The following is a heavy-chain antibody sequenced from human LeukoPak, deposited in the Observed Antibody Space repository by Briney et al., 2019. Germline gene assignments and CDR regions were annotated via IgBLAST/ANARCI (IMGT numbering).Heavy chain of an antibody. J-gene: IGHJ4*02. Sequence: GTLRLSCAASGFTFSDYALSWIRQPPGKGLEWIGEINHSGSTNYNPSLKSRVTISVDTSKNQFSLKLSSVTAADTAVYYCARHSAVAGTGYWGQGTLVTVSS. CDR3: ARHSAVAGTGY. D-gene: IGHD6-19*01. CDR2: INHSGST. CDR1: GFTFSDYA. V-gene: IGHV4-34*01.